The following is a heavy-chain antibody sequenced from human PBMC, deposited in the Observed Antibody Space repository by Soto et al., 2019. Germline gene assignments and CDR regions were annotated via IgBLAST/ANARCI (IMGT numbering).Heavy chain of an antibody. V-gene: IGHV1-69*08. CDR3: ARDQESGSYDY. CDR1: GGTFSSYT. J-gene: IGHJ4*02. D-gene: IGHD1-26*01. CDR2: IIPILGIA. Sequence: QVQLVQSGAEVKKPGSSMKVSCKASGGTFSSYTISWVRQAPGQGLEWMGRIIPILGIANYAQKFQGRVTITADKSTSTAYMELSSLRSEDTAVYYCARDQESGSYDYWGQGTLVTVSS.